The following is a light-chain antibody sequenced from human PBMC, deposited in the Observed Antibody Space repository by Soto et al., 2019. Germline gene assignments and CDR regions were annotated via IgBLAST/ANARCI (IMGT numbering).Light chain of an antibody. CDR1: QSINSW. V-gene: IGKV1-5*03. CDR3: QHYSHYWT. CDR2: QAS. J-gene: IGKJ1*01. Sequence: DIQMTQSPSTLSASVGDIITITCRASQSINSWLAWYQQKPGKAPKLLIYQASNLESGVPSRFSGNGSGTQFTLTIRSLQPVYFATYYCQHYSHYWTCGQGTKVEIE.